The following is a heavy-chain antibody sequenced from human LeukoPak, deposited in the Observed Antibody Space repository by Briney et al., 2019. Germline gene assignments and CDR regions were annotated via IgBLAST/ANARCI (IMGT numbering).Heavy chain of an antibody. V-gene: IGHV3-7*03. CDR2: IRQDGDTK. Sequence: GGSLRLSCAASGFPFNAYWMTWVRQAPGKGLEWVANIRQDGDTKYYVDSVKGRFTISRDNAMNSLYLQMNSLRAEDTAIYYCARSIAVAGYYFDYWGQGTLVTVSS. CDR1: GFPFNAYW. J-gene: IGHJ4*02. D-gene: IGHD6-19*01. CDR3: ARSIAVAGYYFDY.